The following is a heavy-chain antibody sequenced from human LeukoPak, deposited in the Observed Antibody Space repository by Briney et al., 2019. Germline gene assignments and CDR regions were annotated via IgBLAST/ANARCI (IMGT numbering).Heavy chain of an antibody. CDR1: GFTFSSYA. J-gene: IGHJ4*02. D-gene: IGHD6-13*01. CDR3: AKHYSSSWHYFDY. V-gene: IGHV3-23*01. Sequence: QPGRSLRLSCAAAGFTFSSYAMSWVRPAPGKGLEWVSAISGSGGSTYYADSVKGRFTISRDNSKNTLYLQMNSLRAEDTALYYCAKHYSSSWHYFDYWGQGTLVTVSS. CDR2: ISGSGGST.